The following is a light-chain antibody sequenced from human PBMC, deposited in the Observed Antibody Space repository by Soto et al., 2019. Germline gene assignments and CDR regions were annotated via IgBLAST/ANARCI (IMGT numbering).Light chain of an antibody. CDR3: QEYDAPPPIT. Sequence: IVFTQSLCTLSLFPGEKATLSCRASQTVGYYLAWYQQKAGQAPRPLIYDASNRAPGIPARFSGSGSGTDFTLTITRLEPEDFAVYFCQEYDAPPPITFGLGTRLAIK. CDR2: DAS. CDR1: QTVGYY. J-gene: IGKJ5*01. V-gene: IGKV3-11*01.